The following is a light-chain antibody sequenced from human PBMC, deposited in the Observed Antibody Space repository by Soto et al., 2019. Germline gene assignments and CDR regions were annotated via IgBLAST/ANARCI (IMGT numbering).Light chain of an antibody. CDR1: QSISSY. J-gene: IGKJ4*01. CDR2: AAS. Sequence: DIQMTQSPSSLSASVGDRVTITCRASQSISSYLNWYQQKPGKVPKLLIYAASSLQSGVPSRFSGSGSGTDFTLTISSLQPEDFATYHCQQSYRTPLTFGGGTKVEIK. CDR3: QQSYRTPLT. V-gene: IGKV1-39*01.